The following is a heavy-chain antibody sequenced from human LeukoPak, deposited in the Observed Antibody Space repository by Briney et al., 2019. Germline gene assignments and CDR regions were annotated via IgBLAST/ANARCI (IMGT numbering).Heavy chain of an antibody. CDR2: INPNSGGT. CDR1: GYTFTGYY. Sequence: ASVKVSCKASGYTFTGYYMHWVRQAPGQGLEWMGRINPNSGGTNYAQKFQGRVTMTRDTSISTAYMELSRLRSDDTAVYYCARVLGYYDSSGYLGISWFDPWGQGTLVTVSP. J-gene: IGHJ5*02. D-gene: IGHD3-22*01. CDR3: ARVLGYYDSSGYLGISWFDP. V-gene: IGHV1-2*06.